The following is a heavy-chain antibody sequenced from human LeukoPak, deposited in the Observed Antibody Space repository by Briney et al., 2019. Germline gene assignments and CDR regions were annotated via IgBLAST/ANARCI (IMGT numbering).Heavy chain of an antibody. CDR3: AGGSSGYYYSVDY. CDR2: IYYSGST. CDR1: GGSISSYY. J-gene: IGHJ4*02. Sequence: SETLSLTCTVSGGSISSYYWSWIRQPPGKGLEWIGYIYYSGSTNYNPPLKSRVTISVDTSKNQFSLKLRSVTAADTAVYYCAGGSSGYYYSVDYWGQGTLVTVSS. V-gene: IGHV4-59*01. D-gene: IGHD3-22*01.